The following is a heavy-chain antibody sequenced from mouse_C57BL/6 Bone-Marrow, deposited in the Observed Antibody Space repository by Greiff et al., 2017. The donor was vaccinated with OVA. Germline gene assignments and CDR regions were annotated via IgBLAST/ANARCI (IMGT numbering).Heavy chain of an antibody. CDR1: GYAFSSSW. J-gene: IGHJ2*01. CDR3: ASLGITTFDY. Sequence: QLQQSGPELVKPGASVKISCKASGYAFSSSWMNWVKQRPGKGLEWIGRIYPGDGDTNYNGKFKGKATLTADKSSSTAYMQLSSLTSEDSAVYFCASLGITTFDYWGQGTTLTVSS. CDR2: IYPGDGDT. D-gene: IGHD1-1*01. V-gene: IGHV1-82*01.